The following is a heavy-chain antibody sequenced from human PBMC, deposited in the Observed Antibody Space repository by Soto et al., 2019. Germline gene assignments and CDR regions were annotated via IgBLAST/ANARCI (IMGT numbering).Heavy chain of an antibody. Sequence: ASVKVSCKASGYTFNNNDIHWVRQAPGHGLEWMGWMNPNSGNTGYAQNFRGRATMTQNTAIGTAYMELSSLRSDDTATYYCTRAYGAETFDFWGQGTRVTVSS. D-gene: IGHD3-10*01. J-gene: IGHJ5*01. CDR3: TRAYGAETFDF. CDR2: MNPNSGNT. CDR1: GYTFNNND. V-gene: IGHV1-8*02.